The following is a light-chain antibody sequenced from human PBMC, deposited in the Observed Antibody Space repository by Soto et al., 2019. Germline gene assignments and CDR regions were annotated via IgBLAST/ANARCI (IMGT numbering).Light chain of an antibody. CDR3: FSYTTSGTRVL. CDR1: SSDVGTYNY. J-gene: IGLJ2*01. V-gene: IGLV2-14*01. CDR2: EVS. Sequence: QSALTQPASVSGSPGQSITISCTGTSSDVGTYNYVSWYQQHPGKAPKLMIYEVSNRPSGVSNRFSGSKSYNTASLTISGLQADDDYDYYCFSYTTSGTRVLFGGGTKLTVL.